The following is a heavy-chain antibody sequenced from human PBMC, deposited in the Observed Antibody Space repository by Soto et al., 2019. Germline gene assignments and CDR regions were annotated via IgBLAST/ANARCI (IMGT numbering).Heavy chain of an antibody. CDR3: ARDPKREPYCSGGSCYSPDFDY. CDR1: GFTFSSYG. CDR2: IWYDGSNK. V-gene: IGHV3-33*01. D-gene: IGHD2-15*01. J-gene: IGHJ4*02. Sequence: GGSLRLSCAASGFTFSSYGMHWVRQAPGKGLEWVAVIWYDGSNKYYADSVKGRFTISRDNSKNTLYLQMNSLRAEDTAVYYCARDPKREPYCSGGSCYSPDFDYWGQGTLVTVSS.